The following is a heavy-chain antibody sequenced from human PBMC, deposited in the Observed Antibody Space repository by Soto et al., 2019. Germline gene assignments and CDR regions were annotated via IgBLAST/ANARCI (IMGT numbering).Heavy chain of an antibody. J-gene: IGHJ5*02. CDR3: ARAGRGSGEYTAGWFDS. CDR1: GGSINSGDHF. V-gene: IGHV4-30-4*01. D-gene: IGHD3-3*01. Sequence: QVQLQESGPGLVKPSQTLSLTCSVSGGSINSGDHFWSWIRQTPGKGLEWLGYISYDGNTYYNPSLEGRVTIAVATSQNRFSRKLNSVTASDTAVYYCARAGRGSGEYTAGWFDSWGQGTQVTVSS. CDR2: ISYDGNT.